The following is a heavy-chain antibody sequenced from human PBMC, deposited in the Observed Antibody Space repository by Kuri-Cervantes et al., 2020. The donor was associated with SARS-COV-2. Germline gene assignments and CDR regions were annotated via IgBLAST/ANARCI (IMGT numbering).Heavy chain of an antibody. Sequence: PSVKVSCKASGDTFSSYAITWVRQAPGQGLEWMGRIIPIFGTANYAQKFQGRVTITADESTSTAYMELSSLRSEDTAVYYCARNPHSLTSYYYYYMDVWGKGTTVTVSS. CDR2: IIPIFGTA. CDR1: GDTFSSYA. CDR3: ARNPHSLTSYYYYYMDV. J-gene: IGHJ6*03. D-gene: IGHD4/OR15-4a*01. V-gene: IGHV1-69*13.